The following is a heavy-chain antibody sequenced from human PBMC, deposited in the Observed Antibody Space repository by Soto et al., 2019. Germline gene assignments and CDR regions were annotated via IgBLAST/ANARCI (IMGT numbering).Heavy chain of an antibody. Sequence: QVQLVQSGAEVKKPGASVKVSCKASGYTFTSYGISWVRQAPGQGLEWMGWISAYNGNTYYAQKFQGRVTMTTDTSTSTAYMELRRLRSADTAVYYCAIGGNYCTNGVCYFYGMDVWGQWTTVTVSS. CDR2: ISAYNGNT. CDR3: AIGGNYCTNGVCYFYGMDV. J-gene: IGHJ6*02. CDR1: GYTFTSYG. D-gene: IGHD2-8*01. V-gene: IGHV1-18*01.